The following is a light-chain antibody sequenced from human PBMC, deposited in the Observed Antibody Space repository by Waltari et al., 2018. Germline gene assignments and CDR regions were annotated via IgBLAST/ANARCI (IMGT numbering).Light chain of an antibody. J-gene: IGKJ2*01. CDR2: GAS. Sequence: EIVLTQSPGTLSLSPGERATVSCRASQSLTKKYLAWYQQKPGQAPRLLFYGASSRAAGSPDRFSGSGSGTDFTLPISRLEPEDSAVYYCQQYGSSVLYTFGQGTKLEIK. V-gene: IGKV3-20*01. CDR3: QQYGSSVLYT. CDR1: QSLTKKY.